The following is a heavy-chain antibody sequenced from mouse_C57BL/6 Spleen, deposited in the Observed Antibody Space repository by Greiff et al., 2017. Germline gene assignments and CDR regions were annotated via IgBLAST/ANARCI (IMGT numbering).Heavy chain of an antibody. Sequence: VQLQQSGAELVRPGTSVKVSCKASGYAFTNYLIEWVKQRPGQGLEWIGVINPGSGGTNYNEKFKGKATLTADKSSSTAYMQLSSLTSEDSAVYICASAYYSNYYFDYWGQGTTLTVSS. CDR3: ASAYYSNYYFDY. V-gene: IGHV1-54*01. D-gene: IGHD2-5*01. CDR2: INPGSGGT. J-gene: IGHJ2*01. CDR1: GYAFTNYL.